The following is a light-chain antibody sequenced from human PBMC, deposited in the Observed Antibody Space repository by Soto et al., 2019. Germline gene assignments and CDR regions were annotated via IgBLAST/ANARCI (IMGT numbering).Light chain of an antibody. Sequence: EIQMTQSPSTLSASVGDRVTITCRASQSISSWLAWYQQKQGKAPKLLXXKASSLESAVPSMFSGSGSGTDFTLTISSLEPEASAVYYYQQRSNSPRWITFGQGTRLEIK. V-gene: IGKV1-5*03. CDR3: QQRSNSPRWIT. J-gene: IGKJ5*01. CDR2: KAS. CDR1: QSISSW.